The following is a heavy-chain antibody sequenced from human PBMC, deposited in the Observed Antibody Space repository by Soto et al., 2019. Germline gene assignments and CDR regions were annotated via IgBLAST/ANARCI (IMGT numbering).Heavy chain of an antibody. Sequence: SETLSLTCTVSGGSISSGGYYWSWIRQHPGKGLEWIGYIYYSGSTYYNPSLKSRVTISVDTSKNQFSLKLSSVTAADTAVYYCARHGPLWSGYYPSHYYGMDVWGQGTTVTVSS. CDR2: IYYSGST. D-gene: IGHD3-3*01. V-gene: IGHV4-31*03. CDR3: ARHGPLWSGYYPSHYYGMDV. J-gene: IGHJ6*02. CDR1: GGSISSGGYY.